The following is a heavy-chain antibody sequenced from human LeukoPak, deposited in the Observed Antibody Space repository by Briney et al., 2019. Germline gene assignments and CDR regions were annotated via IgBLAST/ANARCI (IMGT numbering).Heavy chain of an antibody. D-gene: IGHD3-3*01. J-gene: IGHJ4*02. V-gene: IGHV1-46*01. CDR2: INPSGGST. CDR1: GYTFTGYY. CDR3: ASGPPGYDFEVGFDY. Sequence: VASVKVSCKASGYTFTGYYMHWVRQAPGQGLEWMGIINPSGGSTSYAQKFQGRVTMTRDTSTSTVYMELSSLRSEDTAVYYCASGPPGYDFEVGFDYWGQGTLVTVSS.